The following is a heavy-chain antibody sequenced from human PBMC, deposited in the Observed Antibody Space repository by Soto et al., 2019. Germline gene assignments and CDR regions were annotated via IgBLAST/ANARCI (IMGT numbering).Heavy chain of an antibody. CDR1: GFTFSIFA. V-gene: IGHV3-23*01. Sequence: EVQLLESGGGLVQPGGSLRLSCAASGFTFSIFAMSWVRQAPGKGLEWVSGMGGSNDDTYYADSVKGRFTISRDNSNNTHFLQINSLRAEDTVVYYGAKDRVNHNSVWDPFEIWGQGTMVTVSS. CDR2: MGGSNDDT. J-gene: IGHJ3*02. D-gene: IGHD1-20*01. CDR3: AKDRVNHNSVWDPFEI.